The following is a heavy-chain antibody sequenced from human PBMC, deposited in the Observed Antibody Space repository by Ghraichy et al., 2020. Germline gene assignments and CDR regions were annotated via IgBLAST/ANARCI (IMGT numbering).Heavy chain of an antibody. CDR1: GGSISSSTYY. CDR3: ASYIAAAGIGVYYFDY. D-gene: IGHD6-13*01. V-gene: IGHV4-39*01. Sequence: SETLSLTCTVSGGSISSSTYYWGWIRQPPGKGLEWIGSIYYSGSTYYNPSLKSRVTISVDTSKNQFSLKLSSVTAADTAVYYCASYIAAAGIGVYYFDYWGQGTLVTVSS. CDR2: IYYSGST. J-gene: IGHJ4*02.